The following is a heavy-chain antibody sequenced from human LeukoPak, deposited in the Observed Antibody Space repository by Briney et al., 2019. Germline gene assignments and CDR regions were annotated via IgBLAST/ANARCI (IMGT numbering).Heavy chain of an antibody. J-gene: IGHJ4*02. V-gene: IGHV4-59*01. Sequence: PSETLSLTCTVSGGSISSYYWSWIRQPPGKGLEWIRYIYYSGSTNYNPSLKSRVTMAVDTSKNQFSLRLSSVTAADTAVYYCARTYGDYLNFEYWGQGTLATVSS. D-gene: IGHD4-17*01. CDR2: IYYSGST. CDR1: GGSISSYY. CDR3: ARTYGDYLNFEY.